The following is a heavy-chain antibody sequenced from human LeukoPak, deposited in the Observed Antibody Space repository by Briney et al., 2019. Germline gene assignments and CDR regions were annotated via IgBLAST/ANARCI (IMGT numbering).Heavy chain of an antibody. Sequence: SETLSLTCAVYGGSFSGYYWSWIRQPPGKGLEWIGEINHSGSTNYNPYLKSRVTISVDTSKNQFSLKLSSVTAADTAVYYCARGPGIAVAGTWDYWGQGTLVTVSS. CDR2: INHSGST. D-gene: IGHD6-19*01. CDR1: GGSFSGYY. V-gene: IGHV4-34*01. J-gene: IGHJ4*02. CDR3: ARGPGIAVAGTWDY.